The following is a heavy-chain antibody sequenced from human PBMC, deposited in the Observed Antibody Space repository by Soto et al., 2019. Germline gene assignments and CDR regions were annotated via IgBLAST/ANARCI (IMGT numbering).Heavy chain of an antibody. J-gene: IGHJ4*02. D-gene: IGHD1-26*01. CDR1: GFTFSTFA. V-gene: IGHV3-23*01. CDR2: ITGGSGLT. Sequence: GSLRLSCAASGFTFSTFAMNWVRQAPGKGLEWVSGITGGSGLTFYADSVKGRFTISRDDSENTLFLQMSSLRAEDTAKYYCAKSGPTNYFDFWGQGTLVTVSS. CDR3: AKSGPTNYFDF.